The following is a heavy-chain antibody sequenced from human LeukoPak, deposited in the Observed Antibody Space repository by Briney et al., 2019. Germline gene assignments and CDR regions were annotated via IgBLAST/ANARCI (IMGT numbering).Heavy chain of an antibody. V-gene: IGHV3-48*02. J-gene: IGHJ4*02. CDR2: ISSSSSSTI. D-gene: IGHD1-7*01. CDR1: GFTFSSHS. CDR3: MAGTKRVDY. Sequence: PGGSLRLSCAASGFTFSSHSMNWVRQAPGKGLEWVSYISSSSSSTIYYADSVKGRFTISRDNAKNSLYLQMNSLRDEDTAVYYCMAGTKRVDYWGQGTLVTVSS.